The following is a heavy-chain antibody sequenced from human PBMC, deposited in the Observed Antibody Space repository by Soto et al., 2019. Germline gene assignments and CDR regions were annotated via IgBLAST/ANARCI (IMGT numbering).Heavy chain of an antibody. Sequence: QVQLVQSGAEVKKPGASVKVSCKASGYIFTGYYIQWVRQAPGQGLEWIGWINTKTGGTKYAQKFQGRVTMTRDTSINTAYMEVSRLRSDDTAVYYCATDKVAFDMWGQGTMVTVSS. CDR2: INTKTGGT. J-gene: IGHJ3*02. CDR1: GYIFTGYY. V-gene: IGHV1-2*02. CDR3: ATDKVAFDM. D-gene: IGHD3-9*01.